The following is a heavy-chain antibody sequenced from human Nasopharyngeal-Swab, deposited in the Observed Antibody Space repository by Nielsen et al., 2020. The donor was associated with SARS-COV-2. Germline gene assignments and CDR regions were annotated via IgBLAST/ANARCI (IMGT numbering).Heavy chain of an antibody. J-gene: IGHJ4*02. CDR3: ARSLAYCGGDCYSSNGVFDY. V-gene: IGHV4-34*01. D-gene: IGHD2-21*01. CDR1: GGSFSGYC. CDR2: INHSGST. Sequence: SETLSLTCAVYGGSFSGYCWSWIRQPPGKGLEWIGEINHSGSTNYNPSLKSRVTISVDTSKNQFSLKLSSVTAADTAVYYCARSLAYCGGDCYSSNGVFDYWGQGTLVTVSS.